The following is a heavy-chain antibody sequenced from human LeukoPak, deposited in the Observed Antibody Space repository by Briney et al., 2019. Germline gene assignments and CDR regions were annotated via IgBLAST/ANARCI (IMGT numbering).Heavy chain of an antibody. CDR2: IWSDGSNR. D-gene: IGHD3-9*01. Sequence: GGSLRLSCAASGFTFSSYGMHWVRQAPGKGLEWVAVIWSDGSNRYYADSVKGRFTISRDNSKNTLYLQMNSLKTEDTAVYYCSRVDIFTGKEVFDYWGQGTLVTVSS. J-gene: IGHJ4*02. CDR1: GFTFSSYG. CDR3: SRVDIFTGKEVFDY. V-gene: IGHV3-33*01.